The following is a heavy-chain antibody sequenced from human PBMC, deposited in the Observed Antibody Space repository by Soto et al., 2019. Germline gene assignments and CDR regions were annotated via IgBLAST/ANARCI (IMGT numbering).Heavy chain of an antibody. D-gene: IGHD3-10*01. J-gene: IGHJ6*02. CDR1: GGSISSSSYY. CDR2: IYYSGST. Sequence: QLQLQESGPGLVKPSETLSLTCTVSGGSISSSSYYWGWIRQPPGKGLEWIGSIYYSGSTYYNPSLMSRVTISVDTSKNQFSLKLSSVTAADTAVYYCARLSITMVRGVTPYYYYGMDVWGQGTTVTVSS. CDR3: ARLSITMVRGVTPYYYYGMDV. V-gene: IGHV4-39*01.